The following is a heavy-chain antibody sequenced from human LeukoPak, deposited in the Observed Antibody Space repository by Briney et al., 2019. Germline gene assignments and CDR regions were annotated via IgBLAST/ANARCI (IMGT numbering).Heavy chain of an antibody. V-gene: IGHV1-8*03. CDR1: GYTFTGYF. CDR3: ARRAVGNSYYYSMDV. CDR2: MNPNSGNT. Sequence: ASLKVSCKASGYTFTGYFMHCVRQAPEQGLEWMGWMNPNSGNTGYAQKFQGRVTITRNTSISTAFMELSSLRSEDTAVYYCARRAVGNSYYYSMDVWGKGTTVTVSS. J-gene: IGHJ6*03. D-gene: IGHD6-19*01.